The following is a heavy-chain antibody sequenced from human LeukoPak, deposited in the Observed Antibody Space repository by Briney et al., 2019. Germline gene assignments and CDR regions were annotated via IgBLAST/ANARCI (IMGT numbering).Heavy chain of an antibody. CDR1: GGTFSSYA. V-gene: IGHV1-69*01. J-gene: IGHJ4*02. CDR2: IIPIFGTA. Sequence: ASVKVSCKASGGTFSSYAISWVRQAPGQGLEWMGGIIPIFGTANYAQKFQGRVTITADESTSTAYMELSSLRSEDTAMYYCARRGPGLYSGYDLYFDYWGQGTLVTVSS. CDR3: ARRGPGLYSGYDLYFDY. D-gene: IGHD5-12*01.